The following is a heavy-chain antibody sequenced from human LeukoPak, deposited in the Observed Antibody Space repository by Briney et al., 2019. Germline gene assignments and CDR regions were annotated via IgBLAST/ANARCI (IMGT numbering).Heavy chain of an antibody. V-gene: IGHV3-23*01. D-gene: IGHD2-2*01. J-gene: IGHJ4*02. CDR1: GFTFSSSA. CDR3: ARAPSHCSSTSCGFDY. Sequence: GGSLRLSCAASGFTFSSSAMSWVRQAPGKGLEWVSTISSSGSTIYYADSVKGRFTISRDNSKNTLYLQMNSLRAEDTAVYYCARAPSHCSSTSCGFDYWGQGTLVTVSS. CDR2: ISSSGSTI.